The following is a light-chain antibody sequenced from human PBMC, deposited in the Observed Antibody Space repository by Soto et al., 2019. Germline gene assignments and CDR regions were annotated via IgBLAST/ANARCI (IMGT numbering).Light chain of an antibody. CDR1: QSVSSSY. CDR2: GAS. Sequence: EIVLTQSPGTLSLSPGERATLSCRASQSVSSSYLAWYQQKPGQAPRLLIYGASTRATGIPARFSGGGSGTEFTLTISSLQSEDFAVYYCQQYNNWWTFGQGTRVEIK. J-gene: IGKJ1*01. V-gene: IGKV3-15*01. CDR3: QQYNNWWT.